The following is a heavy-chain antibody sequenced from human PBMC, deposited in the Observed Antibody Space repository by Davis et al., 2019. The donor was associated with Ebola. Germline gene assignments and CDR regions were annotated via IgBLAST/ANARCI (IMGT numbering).Heavy chain of an antibody. J-gene: IGHJ4*02. CDR3: ARTVAARPPDY. Sequence: PGGSLRLSCTVSGGSISSYYWSWIRQPPGKGLEWIGYIYYSGSTNYNPSLKSRVTISVDTSKNQFSLKLSSVTAADTAVYYCARTVAARPPDYWGQGTLVTVSS. V-gene: IGHV4-59*01. D-gene: IGHD6-6*01. CDR1: GGSISSYY. CDR2: IYYSGST.